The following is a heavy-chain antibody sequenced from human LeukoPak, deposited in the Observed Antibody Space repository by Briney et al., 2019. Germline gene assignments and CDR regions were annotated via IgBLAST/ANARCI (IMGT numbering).Heavy chain of an antibody. D-gene: IGHD3-9*01. CDR2: IYYSGST. J-gene: IGHJ4*02. CDR3: ARHPYYDILTCDY. Sequence: PSETLSLTCTVSGGSISSYYWSWIRQPPGKGLEWIGYIYYSGSTNYNPSLKSRVTISVDTSKNQFSLKLSSVTAADTAVYYCARHPYYDILTCDYWGQGTLVTVSS. CDR1: GGSISSYY. V-gene: IGHV4-59*08.